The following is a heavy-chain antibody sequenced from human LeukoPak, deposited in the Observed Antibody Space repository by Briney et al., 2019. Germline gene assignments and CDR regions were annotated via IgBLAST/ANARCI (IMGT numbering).Heavy chain of an antibody. J-gene: IGHJ4*02. CDR3: AREGGPYRPLDY. Sequence: SESLSLTCGVSGGSLSNTNWWTWVRQPPGKGLEWIGEVNLLGSTNYNPSLKSRVAISVDKSENHISLKLTSVTAADTAVYYCAREGGPYRPLDYSGQGTLVTVAS. V-gene: IGHV4-4*02. CDR2: VNLLGST. CDR1: GGSLSNTNW.